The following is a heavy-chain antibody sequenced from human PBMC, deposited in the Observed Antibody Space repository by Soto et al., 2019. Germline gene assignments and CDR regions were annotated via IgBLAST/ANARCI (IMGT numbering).Heavy chain of an antibody. CDR3: ALSYDTRASPS. J-gene: IGHJ5*02. D-gene: IGHD5-18*01. CDR1: GISLSSTGVG. CDR2: IYWDDDK. V-gene: IGHV2-5*02. Sequence: QITLKESGPTVVKPTQTLTLTCTLSGISLSSTGVGVGWIRQPPGEALEWLAHIYWDDDKHYSPSLMSRLTITKDTSESLVVLTMTNIDPVDTATYYCALSYDTRASPSWGQGTLVTVSS.